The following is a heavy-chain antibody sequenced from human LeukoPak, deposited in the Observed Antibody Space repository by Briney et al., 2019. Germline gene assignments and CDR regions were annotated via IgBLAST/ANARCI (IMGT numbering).Heavy chain of an antibody. Sequence: ASETLSLTCTVSGGSISSYYRSWIRQPPGKGLEWIGYIYYSGSTNYNPSLKSRVTISVDTSKNQFSLKLSSVTAADTAVYYCASSGLEWESPTYYFDYWGQGTLVTVSS. CDR1: GGSISSYY. D-gene: IGHD1-26*01. V-gene: IGHV4-59*01. CDR3: ASSGLEWESPTYYFDY. CDR2: IYYSGST. J-gene: IGHJ4*02.